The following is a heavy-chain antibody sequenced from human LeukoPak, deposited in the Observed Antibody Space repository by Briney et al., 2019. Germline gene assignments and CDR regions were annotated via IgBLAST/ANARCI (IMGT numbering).Heavy chain of an antibody. V-gene: IGHV4-61*02. CDR3: ARVVPGYYYYMDV. CDR1: GGSISSGSYY. CDR2: IYTSGST. J-gene: IGHJ6*03. Sequence: SETLSLTCTVSGGSISSGSYYWSWIRQPAGKGLEWIGRIYTSGSTNYNPSLKSRVTISVDTSKNQFSLKLSSVTAADTAVYYCARVVPGYYYYMDVWGKGTTVTVSS. D-gene: IGHD2-2*01.